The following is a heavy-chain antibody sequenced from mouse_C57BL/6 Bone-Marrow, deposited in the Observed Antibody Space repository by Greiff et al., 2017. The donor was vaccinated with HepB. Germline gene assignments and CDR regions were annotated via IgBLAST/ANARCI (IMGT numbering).Heavy chain of an antibody. V-gene: IGHV1-19*01. Sequence: EVQLQQSGPVLVKPGASVKMSCKASGYTFTDYYMNWVKQSHGKSLEWIGVINPYNGGTSYNQKFKGKATLTVDKSSSTAYMELNSLTSEDSAVYYCAGGDSSGYFDYWGQGTTLTVSS. CDR1: GYTFTDYY. CDR3: AGGDSSGYFDY. D-gene: IGHD3-2*02. J-gene: IGHJ2*01. CDR2: INPYNGGT.